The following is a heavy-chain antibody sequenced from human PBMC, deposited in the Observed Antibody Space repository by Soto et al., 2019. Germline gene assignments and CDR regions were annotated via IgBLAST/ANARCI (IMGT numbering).Heavy chain of an antibody. J-gene: IGHJ3*02. V-gene: IGHV1-8*01. Sequence: ASVKVSCKASGYTFTSYDINWVRQATGQGLEWMGWMNPNSGNTGYAQKFQGRVTMTRNTSISTAYMELSSLRSEDTAVYYCARAYNPCGGDCYRVRAFDIWGQGTMVTVSS. D-gene: IGHD2-21*02. CDR2: MNPNSGNT. CDR1: GYTFTSYD. CDR3: ARAYNPCGGDCYRVRAFDI.